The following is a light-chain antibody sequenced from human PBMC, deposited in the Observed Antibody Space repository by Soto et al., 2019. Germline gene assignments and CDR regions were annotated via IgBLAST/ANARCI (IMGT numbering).Light chain of an antibody. CDR2: EVS. J-gene: IGLJ2*01. CDR1: SSDVGGYNY. V-gene: IGLV2-8*01. Sequence: QSALTQPPSASGSPGQSVTISCTGTSSDVGGYNYVSWYQQHPGKAPKLMIYEVSKRPSGVADRFSGSKSGNTASLTVSGLQAEDEADSYCSSYSGNNNLVFGGGTKVTVL. CDR3: SSYSGNNNLV.